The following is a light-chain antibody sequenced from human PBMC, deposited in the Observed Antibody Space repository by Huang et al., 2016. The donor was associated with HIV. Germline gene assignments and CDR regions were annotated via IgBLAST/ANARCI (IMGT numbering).Light chain of an antibody. CDR3: QQYNRYST. CDR2: EAS. Sequence: DIQMTQSPSTLSTSVGDRVSITCRASQNIVSWFAWYQQKPEKATKLLIYEASLLQSGVPSRFSGSGSRTEFTLTISSLQPDDFATYYCQQYNRYSTFGQGTKVEIK. J-gene: IGKJ1*01. V-gene: IGKV1-5*03. CDR1: QNIVSW.